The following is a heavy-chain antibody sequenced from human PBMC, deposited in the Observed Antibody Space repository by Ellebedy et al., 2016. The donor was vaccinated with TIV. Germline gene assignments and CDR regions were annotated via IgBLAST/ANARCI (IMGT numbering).Heavy chain of an antibody. CDR2: INAGNGNT. J-gene: IGHJ6*02. Sequence: ASVKVSCXASGYTFTSYAMHWVRQAPGQRLEWMGWINAGNGNTKYSQKFQGRVTITRDTSASTAYMELSSLRSEDTAVYYCARVVVPAAMSHYYYGMDVWGQGTTVTVSS. D-gene: IGHD2-2*01. V-gene: IGHV1-3*01. CDR3: ARVVVPAAMSHYYYGMDV. CDR1: GYTFTSYA.